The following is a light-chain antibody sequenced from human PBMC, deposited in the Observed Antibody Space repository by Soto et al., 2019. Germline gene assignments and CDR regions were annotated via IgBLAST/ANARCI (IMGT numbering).Light chain of an antibody. CDR2: EVS. J-gene: IGLJ1*01. CDR1: SSDVGGYNY. Sequence: QSVLTQPASVSGSPGQSITISCTGTSSDVGGYNYVSWYQHHPGTAPKLMIYEVSRRPSGVPDRFSGSKSGNTASLTVSGLQGEDEADYYCSSYAGSNEYVFGTGTKLTVL. V-gene: IGLV2-8*01. CDR3: SSYAGSNEYV.